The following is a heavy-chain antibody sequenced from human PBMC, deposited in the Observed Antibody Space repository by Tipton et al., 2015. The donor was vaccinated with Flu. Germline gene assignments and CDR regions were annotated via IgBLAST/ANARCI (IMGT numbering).Heavy chain of an antibody. Sequence: TLSLTCSVSGDSIGNGYYWGWIRQSPGKGPEWIGNIHRSGNTYHNPSLKSRVTISVDSSKNQYSLRLRSVSAADTAVYYCARVDIYYDNGGFYYFDYWGQGTLVTASS. V-gene: IGHV4-38-2*02. CDR3: ARVDIYYDNGGFYYFDY. CDR1: GDSIGNGYY. D-gene: IGHD3-22*01. J-gene: IGHJ4*02. CDR2: IHRSGNT.